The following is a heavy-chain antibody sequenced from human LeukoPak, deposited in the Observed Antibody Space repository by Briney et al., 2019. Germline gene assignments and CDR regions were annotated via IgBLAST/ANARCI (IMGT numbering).Heavy chain of an antibody. J-gene: IGHJ6*03. CDR3: ARTTEAHSWRTRYYDYYMDV. D-gene: IGHD6-13*01. CDR2: LHYSGST. V-gene: IGHV4-59*01. CDR1: GGSLNNYH. Sequence: PSETLSLTCTVSGGSLNNYHWNWIRQPPGKGLEWIGFLHYSGSTNYNPSLKSRVTISVDTSKNQFSLKLSSVTAADTAVYYCARTTEAHSWRTRYYDYYMDVWGKGTTVTVSS.